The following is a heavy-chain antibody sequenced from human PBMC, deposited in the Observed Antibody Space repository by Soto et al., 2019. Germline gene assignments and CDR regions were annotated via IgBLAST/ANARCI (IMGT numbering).Heavy chain of an antibody. D-gene: IGHD5-18*01. CDR1: GFTFSDYA. CDR2: ISGSGDRT. Sequence: EVRLLDSGGGLVQPGGSLRLSCAASGFTFSDYAMSWLRQPPGKGLEWVSAISGSGDRTYYADSVKGRFTISRDNSKNTLYLQMNSLRAEDSAVYYCVRERSGYSYADSWGQGTLVTVSS. J-gene: IGHJ4*02. V-gene: IGHV3-23*01. CDR3: VRERSGYSYADS.